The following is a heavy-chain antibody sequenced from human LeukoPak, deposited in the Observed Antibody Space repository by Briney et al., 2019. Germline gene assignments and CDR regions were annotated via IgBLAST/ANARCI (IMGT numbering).Heavy chain of an antibody. CDR3: AKSLYGSGSYYNWFDP. D-gene: IGHD3-10*01. CDR2: INHRGST. Sequence: PSETLSLTCVVYGVSFSGYYWNWIRQSLGKGLEWIGEINHRGSTNYNPSLKRRVTISLDTSKNQFSLKLSSVTAADTAVYYCAKSLYGSGSYYNWFDPWGQGTLVTVSS. CDR1: GVSFSGYY. V-gene: IGHV4-34*01. J-gene: IGHJ5*02.